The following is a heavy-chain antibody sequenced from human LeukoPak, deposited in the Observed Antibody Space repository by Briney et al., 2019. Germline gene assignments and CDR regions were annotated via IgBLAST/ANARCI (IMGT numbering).Heavy chain of an antibody. D-gene: IGHD3-3*01. CDR2: ISGYNGQT. CDR1: GYTFTDYG. J-gene: IGHJ4*02. Sequence: ASVKVSCKASGYTFTDYGFSWVRQAPGQGLEWMGWISGYNGQTEYAENFQGRVIMTRDTSTSTVYMELRSLRSDDTARYCCARDPRTAFDFWRGYSGFDYWGQGTQVTVSS. V-gene: IGHV1-18*04. CDR3: ARDPRTAFDFWRGYSGFDY.